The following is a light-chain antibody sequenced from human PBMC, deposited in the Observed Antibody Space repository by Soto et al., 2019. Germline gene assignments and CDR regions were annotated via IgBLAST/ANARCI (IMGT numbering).Light chain of an antibody. V-gene: IGKV3-20*01. CDR3: QQYYSYPYT. Sequence: EIVLTQSPGTLSLSPGERATLSCRASQSVSSNYLAWYQQKPGQAPRLLIYGASSRATGIPDKFSGSGSGTDFSLTISRLEPEDFATYYCQQYYSYPYTFGQGTKLEIK. CDR1: QSVSSNY. J-gene: IGKJ2*01. CDR2: GAS.